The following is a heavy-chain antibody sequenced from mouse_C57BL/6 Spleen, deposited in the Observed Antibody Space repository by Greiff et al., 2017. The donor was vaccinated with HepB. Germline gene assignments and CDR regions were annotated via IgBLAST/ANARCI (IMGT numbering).Heavy chain of an antibody. V-gene: IGHV14-4*01. J-gene: IGHJ1*03. D-gene: IGHD2-1*01. CDR3: TTRRATMATCYFDV. CDR1: GFNITDDY. Sequence: VQLQQSGAELVRPGASVKLSCTASGFNITDDYMHWVKQRPEQGLEWIGWIDPENGDTEYASKFQGKATITADPPSTTAYLQLSSLTSEDPAVYYCTTRRATMATCYFDVWDTGTTVTVSS. CDR2: IDPENGDT.